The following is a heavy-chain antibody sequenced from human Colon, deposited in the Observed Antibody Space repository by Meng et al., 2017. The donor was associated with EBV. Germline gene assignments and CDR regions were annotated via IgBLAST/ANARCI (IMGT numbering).Heavy chain of an antibody. CDR2: MDYRGST. CDR1: GDSISSGEYF. J-gene: IGHJ4*02. D-gene: IGHD2-2*01. V-gene: IGHV4-30-4*01. CDR3: ARGELLWDY. Sequence: QVQLQESGPGLVKPSQXRSLTCPVSGDSISSGEYFWSWIRQPPGKGLEWIGYMDYRGSTFYNPSLKSRVTISVDTSKNQFSLKLSSVTAADTAVYFCARGELLWDYWGQGTLVTVSS.